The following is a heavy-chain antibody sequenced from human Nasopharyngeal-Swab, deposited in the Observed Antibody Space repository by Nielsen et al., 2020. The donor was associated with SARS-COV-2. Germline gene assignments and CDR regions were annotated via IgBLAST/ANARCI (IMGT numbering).Heavy chain of an antibody. D-gene: IGHD5-24*01. J-gene: IGHJ6*02. CDR1: GYTFSTYW. Sequence: GSLRLSCKGSGYTFSTYWIVWLRQTPGKGLQWLGMIYPDDSDTRNSPSFQGQVTMSADKSISTAYLQWSSLKASDTAIYYCARRHSKDGHEWANGMDVWGQGTTVTVSS. CDR3: ARRHSKDGHEWANGMDV. V-gene: IGHV5-51*01. CDR2: IYPDDSDT.